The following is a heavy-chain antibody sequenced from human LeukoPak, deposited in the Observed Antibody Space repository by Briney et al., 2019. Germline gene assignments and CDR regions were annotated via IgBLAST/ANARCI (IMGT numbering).Heavy chain of an antibody. CDR3: ARHVDTAMVTADWFDP. CDR2: IYYSGST. D-gene: IGHD5-18*01. V-gene: IGHV4-59*08. Sequence: SETLSLTCTVSGGSISSYYWSWIRQPPGKGLEWIGYIYYSGSTNYNPSLKSRVTIPVDTSKNQFSLKLSSVTAADTAVYYCARHVDTAMVTADWFDPWGQGTVVTVSS. CDR1: GGSISSYY. J-gene: IGHJ5*02.